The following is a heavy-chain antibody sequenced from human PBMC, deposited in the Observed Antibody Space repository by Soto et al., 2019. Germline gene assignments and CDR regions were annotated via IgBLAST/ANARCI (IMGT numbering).Heavy chain of an antibody. D-gene: IGHD3-10*02. CDR2: IWYDGSNK. CDR1: GFTFRNYG. V-gene: IGHV3-33*01. Sequence: QVQLVESGGGVVQPGRSLRLSCAASGFTFRNYGMHWVRQAPGKGLEWLAVIWYDGSNKYYADSVKGRFIISRDNSKNPLYLEMNSLRDEDTAVYYCARDVRSRRYDLWGQGTLVIVSS. J-gene: IGHJ5*02. CDR3: ARDVRSRRYDL.